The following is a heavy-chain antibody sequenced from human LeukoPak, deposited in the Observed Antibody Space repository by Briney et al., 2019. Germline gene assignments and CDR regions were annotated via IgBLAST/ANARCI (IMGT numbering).Heavy chain of an antibody. D-gene: IGHD3-10*01. CDR1: GFTFSSYG. V-gene: IGHV3-7*03. CDR2: IKLDGSAT. J-gene: IGHJ4*02. Sequence: GGSLRLSCAASGFTFSSYGMHWVRQAPGKGLEWVADIKLDGSATYYLDSVRGRFTISRDNAMNSLYLQMHSLRAEDTAVYYCARAKPKNMVRGLIMRRESRYYFDYWGQGTLVTVSS. CDR3: ARAKPKNMVRGLIMRRESRYYFDY.